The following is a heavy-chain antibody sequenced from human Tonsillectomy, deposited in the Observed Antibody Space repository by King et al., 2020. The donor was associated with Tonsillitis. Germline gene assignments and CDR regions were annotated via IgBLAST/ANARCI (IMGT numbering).Heavy chain of an antibody. CDR1: GASISNGDYY. D-gene: IGHD3/OR15-3a*01. V-gene: IGHV4-31*03. CDR3: ASYAYTFWTSIG. CDR2: ISYCGST. Sequence: QLQESGPGLVKPSQTLSLTCTVSGASISNGDYYWSWIRQHPGKGLEWFGYISYCGSTYYDQSLQCRVTMSVYTAKNQFSLKLSSVAAADSAVYYCASYAYTFWTSIGWGQGTLVTVSS. J-gene: IGHJ4*02.